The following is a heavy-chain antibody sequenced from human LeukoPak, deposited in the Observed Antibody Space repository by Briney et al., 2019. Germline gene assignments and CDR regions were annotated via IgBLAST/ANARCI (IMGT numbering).Heavy chain of an antibody. CDR2: INPNSGGT. D-gene: IGHD1-26*01. CDR3: AFSIVGATLGFDY. V-gene: IGHV1-2*02. Sequence: ASVKVSCKASGYTFTGYYMHWVRQAPGQGLEWMGWINPNSGGTNYAQKFQGRVTMTRDTSISTAYMELSRLRSDDTAAYYCAFSIVGATLGFDYWGQGTLVTVSS. J-gene: IGHJ4*02. CDR1: GYTFTGYY.